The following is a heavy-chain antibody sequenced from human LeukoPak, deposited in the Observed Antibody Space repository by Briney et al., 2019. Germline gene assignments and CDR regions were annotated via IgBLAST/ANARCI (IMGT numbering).Heavy chain of an antibody. CDR1: NYSISNSLY. CDR2: IYRSGST. V-gene: IGHV4-38-2*02. Sequence: PSEPLSLTCSGSNYSISNSLYWGWLRQPPGKGLEWIGSIYRSGSTFYNPSLKSRVTISLDTSKNQFSLKLSSVTAADTAVYYCARVPHGETIFGVVLYWFDPWGQGTLVTVSS. D-gene: IGHD3-3*01. CDR3: ARVPHGETIFGVVLYWFDP. J-gene: IGHJ5*02.